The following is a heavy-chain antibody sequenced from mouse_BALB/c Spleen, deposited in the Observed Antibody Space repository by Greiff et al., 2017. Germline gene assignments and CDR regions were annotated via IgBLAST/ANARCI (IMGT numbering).Heavy chain of an antibody. Sequence: VQLQQSGAELVRSGASVKLSCTASGFNIKDYYMHWVKQRPEQGLEWIGWIDPENGDTEYAPKFQGKATMTADKSSSTAYMELSSLTSEDSAVYYCARGGYYGPYYFDYWGQGTTLTVSS. CDR3: ARGGYYGPYYFDY. CDR2: IDPENGDT. D-gene: IGHD1-2*01. CDR1: GFNIKDYY. V-gene: IGHV14-4*02. J-gene: IGHJ2*01.